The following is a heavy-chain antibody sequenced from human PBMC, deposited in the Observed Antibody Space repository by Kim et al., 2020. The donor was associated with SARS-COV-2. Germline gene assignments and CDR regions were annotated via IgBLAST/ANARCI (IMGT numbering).Heavy chain of an antibody. CDR1: GFTFSAHY. Sequence: GGSLRLSCAASGFTFSAHYMDWVRQAPGKGLEWIARIRTKPDSYTTEYAASVKGRFTVSRDDSKNSLYLQMNSLKIEDTAPYYCGRDSGRWAFDYWGQGTLVTVSS. V-gene: IGHV3-72*01. CDR2: IRTKPDSYTT. D-gene: IGHD1-26*01. CDR3: GRDSGRWAFDY. J-gene: IGHJ4*02.